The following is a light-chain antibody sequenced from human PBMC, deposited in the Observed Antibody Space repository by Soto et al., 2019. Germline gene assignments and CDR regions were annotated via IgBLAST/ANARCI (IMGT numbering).Light chain of an antibody. CDR2: SAS. CDR1: QSISTE. J-gene: IGKJ2*01. Sequence: EIARTQSPATLSVSPGERATLSCRASQSISTELAWYQQIPGQPPRLLIYSASTRATGVPARFTGSGSVSEFTLTISGLQSEDFAIYYCQQGHNWPLTFGQGTRLEI. CDR3: QQGHNWPLT. V-gene: IGKV3-15*01.